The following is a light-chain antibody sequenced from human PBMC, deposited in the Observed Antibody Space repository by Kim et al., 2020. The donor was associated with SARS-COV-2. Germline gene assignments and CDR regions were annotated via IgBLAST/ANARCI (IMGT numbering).Light chain of an antibody. CDR3: QQSYSFPWT. CDR2: AAS. CDR1: QNIGSY. V-gene: IGKV1-39*01. J-gene: IGKJ1*01. Sequence: DIQMTQSPSSLSASVGDRVTITCRASQNIGSYLNFYQQRPGEAPKLLVYAASSLQSGVPSRFSGGGSGTDFTLTIINLQPEDFATYYCQQSYSFPWTFGQGTKVDIK.